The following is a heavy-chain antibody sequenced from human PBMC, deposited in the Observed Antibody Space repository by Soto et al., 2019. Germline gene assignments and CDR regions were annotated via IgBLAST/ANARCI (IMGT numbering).Heavy chain of an antibody. D-gene: IGHD3-22*01. Sequence: PWGSLRLSCAASGFTFSSYGMHWVRQAPGKGLEWVAIIWYDGSNKYYADSVKGRFTISRDNSKNTLYLQMNSLRAEDTAVYYCAREHGLFSFFDYWGQGTPVTVSS. CDR2: IWYDGSNK. V-gene: IGHV3-33*01. CDR3: AREHGLFSFFDY. J-gene: IGHJ4*02. CDR1: GFTFSSYG.